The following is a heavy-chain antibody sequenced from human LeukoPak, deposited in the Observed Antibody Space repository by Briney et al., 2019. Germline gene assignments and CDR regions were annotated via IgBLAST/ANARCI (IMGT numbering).Heavy chain of an antibody. V-gene: IGHV3-64D*06. J-gene: IGHJ3*02. Sequence: GGSLRLSCSASGFSLSKYAMHWVRQAPGKRLEYVSAISAISSSGGSTYYADSVKGRFTISKDNSKNTLYLQMSSLRPEDTAVYYCVKGDCSSTTCYPRSAFDIWGQGTMVTVSS. CDR2: ISSSGGST. D-gene: IGHD2-2*01. CDR3: VKGDCSSTTCYPRSAFDI. CDR1: GFSLSKYA.